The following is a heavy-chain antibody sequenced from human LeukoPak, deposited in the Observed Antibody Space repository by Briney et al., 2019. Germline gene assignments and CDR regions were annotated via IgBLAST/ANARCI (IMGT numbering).Heavy chain of an antibody. CDR1: GCPFRTHT. Sequence: GGPRRLSCAASGCPFRTHTVNWFRQPPGKGLRWVSSFIAGVDFVYYGNSVKGRFTTSRDNAKTSLHLQRYGLTAEDTPVYNCVRDKYDRSIYAYFYTWGHGTLVTVSS. CDR2: FIAGVDFV. CDR3: VRDKYDRSIYAYFYT. J-gene: IGHJ4*01. V-gene: IGHV3-21*01. D-gene: IGHD3-22*01.